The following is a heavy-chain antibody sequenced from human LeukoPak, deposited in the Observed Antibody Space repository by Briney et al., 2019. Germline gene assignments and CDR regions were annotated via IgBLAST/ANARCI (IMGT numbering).Heavy chain of an antibody. CDR1: GFTFSNYG. V-gene: IGHV3-30*02. D-gene: IGHD6-13*01. Sequence: GGSLRLSCAASGFTFSNYGMHWVRQAPGKGLEWVALIWYDGSNKYYADSVKGRFTISRDNSKNTLYLQMNSLRAEDTAVYYCAKDLAAGTGSSYYYGMDVWGQGTTVTVSS. CDR3: AKDLAAGTGSSYYYGMDV. J-gene: IGHJ6*02. CDR2: IWYDGSNK.